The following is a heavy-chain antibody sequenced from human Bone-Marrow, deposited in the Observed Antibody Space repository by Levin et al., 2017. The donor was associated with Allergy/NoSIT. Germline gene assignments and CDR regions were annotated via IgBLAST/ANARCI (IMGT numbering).Heavy chain of an antibody. CDR1: GGSFSGYY. D-gene: IGHD3-10*01. V-gene: IGHV4-34*01. CDR3: ARGELTMVRGDIPGPPACGSLWEK. CDR2: INHSGST. J-gene: IGHJ4*02. Sequence: SQTLSLTCAVYGGSFSGYYWSWIRQPPGKGLEWIGEINHSGSTNYNPSLKSRVTISVDTSKNQFSLKLSSVTAADTAVYYCARGELTMVRGDIPGPPACGSLWEKWGQGTLVTVSS.